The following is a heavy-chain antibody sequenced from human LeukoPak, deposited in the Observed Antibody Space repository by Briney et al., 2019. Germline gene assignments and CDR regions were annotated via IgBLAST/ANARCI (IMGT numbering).Heavy chain of an antibody. CDR3: AKNAHYQGYSYGGIDY. D-gene: IGHD5-18*01. CDR1: GFIFSDYG. Sequence: GGSLRLSCVASGFIFSDYGMHWVRQAPGKGLEWVAVISYDGSDKYSADSVKGRFTISRDNSKNTLYLQMNSLRAEDTAVYYCAKNAHYQGYSYGGIDYWGQGTLVTVSS. CDR2: ISYDGSDK. V-gene: IGHV3-30*18. J-gene: IGHJ4*02.